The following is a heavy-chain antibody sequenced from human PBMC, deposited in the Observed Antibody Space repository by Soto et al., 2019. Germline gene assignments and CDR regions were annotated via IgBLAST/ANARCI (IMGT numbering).Heavy chain of an antibody. CDR1: GITFSSYN. V-gene: IGHV3-48*02. D-gene: IGHD2-15*01. J-gene: IGHJ6*02. Sequence: GGSLRLSCAASGITFSSYNMNWVRQAPGKGLEWVSYISSSSSTINYADSVKGRFTISRDNAKNSLYLQMHSLRDEDTAVYYCAREGWPLLQTGMDVWGQGTTVTVSS. CDR3: AREGWPLLQTGMDV. CDR2: ISSSSSTI.